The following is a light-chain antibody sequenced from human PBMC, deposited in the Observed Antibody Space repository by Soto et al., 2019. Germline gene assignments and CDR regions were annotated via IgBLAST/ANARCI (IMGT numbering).Light chain of an antibody. CDR3: NSYTSSSTYV. Sequence: QSVLTQPASVSGSPGQSITISCTGTSSDVGGYSFVSWYQQLPGKAPKLVIYDVNNRPSGVSNRFSGSKSGNTASLTISGLQTEYEAVYYCNSYTSSSTYVFGTGTKLTVL. V-gene: IGLV2-14*03. J-gene: IGLJ1*01. CDR1: SSDVGGYSF. CDR2: DVN.